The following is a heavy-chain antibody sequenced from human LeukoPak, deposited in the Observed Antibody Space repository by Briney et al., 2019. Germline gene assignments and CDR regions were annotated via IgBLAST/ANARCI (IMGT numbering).Heavy chain of an antibody. Sequence: PGGSLRLSCAASGFTFSSYWMSWVRQDPGKGLEWVANIKQDGSEKYYVDSVKGRFTISRDNAKNSLYLQMNSLRAEDTAVYYCAGARWGNYYDSSGPAGWGQGTLVTVSS. D-gene: IGHD3-22*01. CDR3: AGARWGNYYDSSGPAG. CDR2: IKQDGSEK. CDR1: GFTFSSYW. J-gene: IGHJ4*02. V-gene: IGHV3-7*04.